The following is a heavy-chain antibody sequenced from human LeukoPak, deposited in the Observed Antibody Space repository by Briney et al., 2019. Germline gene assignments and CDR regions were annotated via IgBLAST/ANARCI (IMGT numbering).Heavy chain of an antibody. CDR3: AREIFRFYFDY. Sequence: GGSLRLSCAASGFTFSSYSMNWVRQAPGKGLEWVANIKQDGSQKYYVDSVKGRFTISRDNAKNSLYLQMNSLRAEDAAVYYCAREIFRFYFDYWGQGALVTVSS. J-gene: IGHJ4*02. CDR1: GFTFSSYS. V-gene: IGHV3-7*01. CDR2: IKQDGSQK. D-gene: IGHD3-9*01.